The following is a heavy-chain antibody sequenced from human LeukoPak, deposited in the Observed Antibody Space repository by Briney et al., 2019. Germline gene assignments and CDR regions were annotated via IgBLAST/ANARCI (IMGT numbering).Heavy chain of an antibody. D-gene: IGHD2-2*01. Sequence: GGSLRLSCAASGVTFSSYSKNWVRQAPGKGLGWVSSISISSSDIYYADSVKGRFTISRDNAKNSLYLQMNSLRAEDTAVYYCARDHPYCSSTSCYGRGAFDIWGQGTMVTVSS. CDR1: GVTFSSYS. J-gene: IGHJ3*02. V-gene: IGHV3-21*01. CDR2: ISISSSDI. CDR3: ARDHPYCSSTSCYGRGAFDI.